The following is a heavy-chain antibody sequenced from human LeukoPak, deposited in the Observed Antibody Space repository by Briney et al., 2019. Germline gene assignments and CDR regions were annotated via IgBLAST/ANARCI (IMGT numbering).Heavy chain of an antibody. CDR3: AKVVVVPAATDFDY. D-gene: IGHD2-2*01. V-gene: IGHV3-30*02. CDR1: GFTFSSYG. Sequence: GGSLRLSCAASGFTFSSYGMHGVRQAPGKGLEWVAFIRYDGSNKYDADSVKGRFTISRDNSKNTLYLQMNSLRAEDTAVNYCAKVVVVPAATDFDYWGQGTLVTVSS. J-gene: IGHJ4*02. CDR2: IRYDGSNK.